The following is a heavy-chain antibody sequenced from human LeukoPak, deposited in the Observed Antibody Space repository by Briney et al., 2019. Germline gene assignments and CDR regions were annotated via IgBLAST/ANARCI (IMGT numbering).Heavy chain of an antibody. Sequence: SETLSLTCTVSGFSISSSNYYWGWIRQPPGKGLEWIGTIYYSGSTYYNPSLKSRVTISVDTSKNQFSLKLSSVTAADTAVYYFSSQHKGSGGSCYGYYYYYMDVWGKGTTVTVSS. CDR1: GFSISSSNYY. J-gene: IGHJ6*03. CDR2: IYYSGST. V-gene: IGHV4-39*01. D-gene: IGHD2-15*01. CDR3: SSQHKGSGGSCYGYYYYYMDV.